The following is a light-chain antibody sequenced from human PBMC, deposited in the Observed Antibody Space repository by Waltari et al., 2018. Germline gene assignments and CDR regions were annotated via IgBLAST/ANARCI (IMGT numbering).Light chain of an antibody. V-gene: IGLV1-47*01. CDR1: TSNTGNNY. J-gene: IGLJ1*01. Sequence: QSVLPQPPSASATPGQSVTIPCSGSTSNTGNNYVYWYQQRLGAAPKPLVYRNDQRPAGVPDRFSGSKSDTSTSLTISGLRSEDEAEYYCASWDDSLSAYVFGTGTKVTVL. CDR2: RND. CDR3: ASWDDSLSAYV.